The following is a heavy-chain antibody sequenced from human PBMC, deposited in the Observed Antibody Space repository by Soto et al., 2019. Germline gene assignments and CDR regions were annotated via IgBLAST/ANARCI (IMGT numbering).Heavy chain of an antibody. J-gene: IGHJ4*02. CDR3: ARVRPGGSSGYPY. Sequence: ASVKVSCKASGYTFTSYAMHWVRQAPGQRLEWMGWINAGNGNTKYSQKFQGRVTITSDTSASTAYMELSSLRSEDPAVYYCARVRPGGSSGYPYWGQGTLVTVSS. V-gene: IGHV1-3*01. CDR1: GYTFTSYA. CDR2: INAGNGNT. D-gene: IGHD3-22*01.